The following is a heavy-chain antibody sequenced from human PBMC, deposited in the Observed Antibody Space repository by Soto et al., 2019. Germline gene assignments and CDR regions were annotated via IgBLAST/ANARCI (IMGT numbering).Heavy chain of an antibody. V-gene: IGHV4-30-2*01. D-gene: IGHD6-19*01. CDR3: ARAGGLGAVAADY. CDR1: GGSISSGGYS. CDR2: IYHSGST. J-gene: IGHJ4*02. Sequence: QLQLQESGSGLVKPSQTLSLTCAVSGGSISSGGYSWSWIRQPPGKGLEWIGYIYHSGSTYYNPSLKSRVTMSADRSKNQFSRKLRSVTAADTAVYYCARAGGLGAVAADYWGQGNLVTVSS.